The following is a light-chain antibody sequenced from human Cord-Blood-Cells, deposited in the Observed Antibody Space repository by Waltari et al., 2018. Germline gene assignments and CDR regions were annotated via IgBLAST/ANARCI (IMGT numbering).Light chain of an antibody. CDR3: QSYDSSLSGSV. Sequence: QSVLTQPPSVSVAPGQRVTISCTGSSSTIGAGYAVHGYQQLPGTAPKLLIYGNSNRPSGVPDRFSGSKSGTSASLAITGLQAEDEADYYCQSYDSSLSGSVFGGGTKLTVL. V-gene: IGLV1-40*01. CDR2: GNS. CDR1: SSTIGAGYA. J-gene: IGLJ2*01.